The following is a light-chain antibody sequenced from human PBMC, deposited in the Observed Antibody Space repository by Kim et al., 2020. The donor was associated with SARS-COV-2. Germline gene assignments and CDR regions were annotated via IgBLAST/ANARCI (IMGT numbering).Light chain of an antibody. CDR2: KAS. CDR1: QSISSR. J-gene: IGKJ1*01. V-gene: IGKV1-5*03. CDR3: QQYNSYSRT. Sequence: DIQMTQSPSPLSASVGDRVIITCRASQSISSRLAWYQQKPGKAPKLLIYKASSLESGVPSRFSGSGSGTEFTLTISSLQPDDFATYYCQQYNSYSRTFGQGTKVDIK.